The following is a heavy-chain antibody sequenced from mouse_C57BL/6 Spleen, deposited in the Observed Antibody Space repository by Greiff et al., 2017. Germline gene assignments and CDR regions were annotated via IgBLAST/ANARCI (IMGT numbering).Heavy chain of an antibody. D-gene: IGHD1-1*01. CDR1: GYSFTDYN. CDR2: INPNYGTT. J-gene: IGHJ1*03. Sequence: EVQLQESGPELVKPGASVKISCKASGYSFTDYNMNWVKQSNGKSLEWIGVINPNYGTTSYNQKFKGKATLTVDQSSSTAYMQLNSLASEDSAVXYCARNKPPHYYGSSYNWYFDVWGTGTTVTVSA. CDR3: ARNKPPHYYGSSYNWYFDV. V-gene: IGHV1-39*01.